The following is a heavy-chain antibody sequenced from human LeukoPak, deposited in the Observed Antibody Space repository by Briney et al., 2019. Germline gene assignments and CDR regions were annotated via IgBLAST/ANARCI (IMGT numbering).Heavy chain of an antibody. Sequence: GGSLRLSCAASGFTFSSYSMNWVRQAPGKGLEWVSSISSSSSYTYYADSVKGRFTISRDNSKNTLYLQMNTVRAEDTAIYYCARVFHDYYFDYWGQGTLVTVSS. J-gene: IGHJ4*02. V-gene: IGHV3-21*04. CDR3: ARVFHDYYFDY. D-gene: IGHD3-3*01. CDR1: GFTFSSYS. CDR2: ISSSSSYT.